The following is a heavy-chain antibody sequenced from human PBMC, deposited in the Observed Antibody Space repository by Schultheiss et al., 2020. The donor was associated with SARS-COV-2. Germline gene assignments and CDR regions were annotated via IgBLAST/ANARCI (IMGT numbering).Heavy chain of an antibody. Sequence: SETLSLTCAVYGGSFNGYYWSWIRQPAGKGLEWIGRIYHSGSTNYNPSLKSRVTISVDTSKNQFSLKLSSVTAADTAVYYCARDFGAVAYFDYWGQGTLVTVSS. D-gene: IGHD6-19*01. CDR1: GGSFNGYY. CDR2: IYHSGST. V-gene: IGHV4-4*07. CDR3: ARDFGAVAYFDY. J-gene: IGHJ4*02.